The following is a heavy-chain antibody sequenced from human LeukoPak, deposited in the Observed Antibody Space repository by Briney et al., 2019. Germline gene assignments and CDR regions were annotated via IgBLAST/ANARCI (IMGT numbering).Heavy chain of an antibody. CDR3: ARQSPYYYDSSGPKVDY. V-gene: IGHV4-61*02. Sequence: PSETLSLTCTVSGGSISSGSYHWSWIRQPAGKGLEWIGRIYTSGSTNYNPSLKSRVTISVDTSKNQFSLKLSSVTAADTAVYYCARQSPYYYDSSGPKVDYWGQGTLVTVSS. J-gene: IGHJ4*02. CDR2: IYTSGST. D-gene: IGHD3-22*01. CDR1: GGSISSGSYH.